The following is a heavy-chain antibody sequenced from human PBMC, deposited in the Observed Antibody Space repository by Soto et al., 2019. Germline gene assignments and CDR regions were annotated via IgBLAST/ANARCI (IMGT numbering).Heavy chain of an antibody. V-gene: IGHV3-66*01. J-gene: IGHJ6*03. Sequence: VQLVESGGGLVQPGGSLRLSCAASGFTVSNNYMVWVRQAPGKGLEWVSIFYSGGDTFYADSVKGRFSLSRDYLKNTQYLQMNSLRAEDTAVYYCARDSRYYDPRSGDYYYYMDVWGKGTTVTVSS. CDR1: GFTVSNNY. D-gene: IGHD3-3*01. CDR3: ARDSRYYDPRSGDYYYYMDV. CDR2: FYSGGDT.